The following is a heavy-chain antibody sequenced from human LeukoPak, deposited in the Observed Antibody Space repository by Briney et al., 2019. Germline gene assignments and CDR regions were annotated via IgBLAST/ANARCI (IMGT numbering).Heavy chain of an antibody. CDR3: AKIVVPAAIPEYFQH. Sequence: PGGSLRLSCAASGFTFSSYSMNWVRQAPGKGLEWVSAISGSGGSTYYADSAKGRFTISRDNSKNTLYLQMNSLRAEDTAVYYCAKIVVPAAIPEYFQHWGQGTLVTVSS. V-gene: IGHV3-23*01. J-gene: IGHJ1*01. CDR2: ISGSGGST. D-gene: IGHD2-2*02. CDR1: GFTFSSYS.